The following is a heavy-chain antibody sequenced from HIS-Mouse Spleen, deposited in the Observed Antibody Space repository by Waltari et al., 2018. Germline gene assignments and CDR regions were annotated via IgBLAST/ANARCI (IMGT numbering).Heavy chain of an antibody. CDR3: AREIPYSSSWYDWYFDL. CDR2: IYYSGST. V-gene: IGHV4-39*07. J-gene: IGHJ2*01. Sequence: QLQLQESGPGLVKPSETLSLTCTVSGGSISSSSYYWGWIRQPPGKGLEWIGSIYYSGSTYYNPCLKSRGTISVDTSKNQFSLKLSSVTAADTAVYYCAREIPYSSSWYDWYFDLWGRGTLVTVSS. D-gene: IGHD6-13*01. CDR1: GGSISSSSYY.